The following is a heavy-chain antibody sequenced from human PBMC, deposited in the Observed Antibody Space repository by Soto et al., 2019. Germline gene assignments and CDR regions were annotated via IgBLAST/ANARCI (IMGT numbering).Heavy chain of an antibody. CDR2: IRSKANSYPT. V-gene: IGHV3-73*02. D-gene: IGHD3-16*01. Sequence: EVQLVESGGGLVQPGGSLKLSCAASGFTFSGSAMHWVRQASGKGLEWVGRIRSKANSYPTAYAASGKGRFTISRDDSKNTAYLQMNSLKTEVSAVYYCATGVEPAMFILDSWGRGTLVTVSS. J-gene: IGHJ5*01. CDR1: GFTFSGSA. CDR3: ATGVEPAMFILDS.